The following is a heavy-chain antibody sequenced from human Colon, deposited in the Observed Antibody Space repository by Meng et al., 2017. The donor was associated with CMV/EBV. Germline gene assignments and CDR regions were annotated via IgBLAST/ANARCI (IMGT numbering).Heavy chain of an antibody. CDR2: INQDGSEQ. CDR3: ARIDKSAFHM. CDR1: GFTFSASW. J-gene: IGHJ3*02. Sequence: LTCAASGFTFSASWMSWVRQAPGKGLEWVANINQDGSEQYYVDSVKGRFTISRDNAKNSLYLQMTSLRAEDTAVYYCARIDKSAFHMWGQGTMVTVSS. V-gene: IGHV3-7*01.